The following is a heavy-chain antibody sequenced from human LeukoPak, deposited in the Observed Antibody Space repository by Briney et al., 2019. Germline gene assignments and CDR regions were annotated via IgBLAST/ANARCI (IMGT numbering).Heavy chain of an antibody. J-gene: IGHJ4*02. CDR3: TRIVGATTTG. CDR2: IKYDGSEK. Sequence: GGSLRLSCAASGFTISGYWMHWVRQAPGKGLEWVANIKYDGSEKYYVESVKGRFTISRDNAKKSLSLKMSSLRGEDTAVYYCTRIVGATTTGWGQGTLVTVSS. D-gene: IGHD1-26*01. CDR1: GFTISGYW. V-gene: IGHV3-7*04.